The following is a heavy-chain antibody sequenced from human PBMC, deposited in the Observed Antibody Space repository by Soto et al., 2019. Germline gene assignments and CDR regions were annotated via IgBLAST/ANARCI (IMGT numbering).Heavy chain of an antibody. CDR2: ISGSGGNT. CDR3: AKFASAVAVSGYFDY. J-gene: IGHJ4*02. Sequence: PWGSLRLSCAASGFTFITYAVNCFRHPPWKWLEWVSGISGSGGNTYYADSVKGRFTISRDNSKDTLYLQMNSLRAEDTAIYFCAKFASAVAVSGYFDYWGQGTLVTVSS. V-gene: IGHV3-23*01. D-gene: IGHD6-19*01. CDR1: GFTFITYA.